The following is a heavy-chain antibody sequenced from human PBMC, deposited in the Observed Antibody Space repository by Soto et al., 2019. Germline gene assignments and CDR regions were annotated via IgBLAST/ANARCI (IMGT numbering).Heavy chain of an antibody. V-gene: IGHV4-59*08. CDR1: GGSISSYY. CDR3: ARLVWSYGTWFDP. CDR2: IYYSGST. D-gene: IGHD5-18*01. J-gene: IGHJ5*02. Sequence: QVQLQESGPGLVKPSETLSLTCTVSGGSISSYYWSWIRQPPGKGLEWIGYIYYSGSTNYNPSLNGRVPXSXDXXKNQFSLKLSSVTAADTAVYYCARLVWSYGTWFDPWGQGTLVTVSS.